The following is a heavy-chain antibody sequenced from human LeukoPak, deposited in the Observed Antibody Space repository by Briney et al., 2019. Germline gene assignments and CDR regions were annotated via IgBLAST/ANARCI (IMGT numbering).Heavy chain of an antibody. Sequence: GGSLRLSCAASGFTVSSNYMSWVRQAPGKGLEWVSVIYSGGSTYYADSVKGRFTISRDNSKNTLYLQMDSLRAEDTAVYYCARAAGPWPYYFDYWGQGTLVTVSS. J-gene: IGHJ4*02. CDR2: IYSGGST. CDR1: GFTVSSNY. CDR3: ARAAGPWPYYFDY. V-gene: IGHV3-53*01.